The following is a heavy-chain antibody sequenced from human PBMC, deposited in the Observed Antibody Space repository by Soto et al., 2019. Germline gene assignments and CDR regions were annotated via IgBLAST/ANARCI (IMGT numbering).Heavy chain of an antibody. J-gene: IGHJ4*02. CDR1: GYTFTGYY. Sequence: ASVKVSCKASGYTFTGYYMHWVRQAPGQGLEWMGWINPNSGGTNYAQKFQGRVTMTRDTSISTAYMELSRLRSDDTAVYYCARDSNTDYYGSGIYYWYYWGQGTLVPVSS. V-gene: IGHV1-2*02. CDR2: INPNSGGT. CDR3: ARDSNTDYYGSGIYYWYY. D-gene: IGHD3-10*01.